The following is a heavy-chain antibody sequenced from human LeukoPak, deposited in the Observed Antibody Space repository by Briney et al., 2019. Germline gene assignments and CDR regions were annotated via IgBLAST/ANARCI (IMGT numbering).Heavy chain of an antibody. J-gene: IGHJ4*02. V-gene: IGHV4-39*01. D-gene: IGHD3-9*01. Sequence: SETLSLTCTVSGGSIRSTDYYWGWVRQPPGKGLEWIGSIYYSGGTYYNPSLKSRVTISVDTSKNQFSLKLSSVTAADTAVYYCTRTLYDILTASYFGSSQLFDTWGQGTLVTASS. CDR2: IYYSGGT. CDR3: TRTLYDILTASYFGSSQLFDT. CDR1: GGSIRSTDYY.